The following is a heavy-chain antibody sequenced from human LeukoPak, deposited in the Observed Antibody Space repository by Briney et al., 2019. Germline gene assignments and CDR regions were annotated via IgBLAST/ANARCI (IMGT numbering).Heavy chain of an antibody. CDR2: IRGNNGTT. V-gene: IGHV1-18*01. Sequence: ASVNVSFKASGYTFSSFGISWVRQPPGQGLEGVGWIRGNNGTTKYARKVQGRVTLTTDTSTSTAYMEMRRLRSHDTGVYYCARGRAAGTFWLDYWGQGTLVTVSS. J-gene: IGHJ4*02. D-gene: IGHD6-13*01. CDR3: ARGRAAGTFWLDY. CDR1: GYTFSSFG.